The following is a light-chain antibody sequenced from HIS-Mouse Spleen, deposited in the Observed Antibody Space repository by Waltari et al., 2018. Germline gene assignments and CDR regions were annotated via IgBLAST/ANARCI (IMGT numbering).Light chain of an antibody. Sequence: QSALTQPRSVSGSPGQSVTISCTGTSSDVGGYNYLLWYQQHPGKAPKLMIYDVSKRPSGVPDRFSGSKSGNTASLTISGLQAEDEADYYCCSYAGSYSYVFGTGTKVTVL. CDR3: CSYAGSYSYV. CDR2: DVS. J-gene: IGLJ1*01. V-gene: IGLV2-11*01. CDR1: SSDVGGYNY.